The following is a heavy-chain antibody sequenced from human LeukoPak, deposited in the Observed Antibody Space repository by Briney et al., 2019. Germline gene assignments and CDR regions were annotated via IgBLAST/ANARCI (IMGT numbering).Heavy chain of an antibody. CDR2: ISAYNGNT. D-gene: IGHD3-9*01. J-gene: IGHJ3*02. CDR3: ARERLNYDTLLDAFDI. CDR1: GYTFTSYG. Sequence: ASVKVSCKASGYTFTSYGISWVRQAPGQGLEWMGWISAYNGNTNYAQKLQGRVTMTTDTPTSTAYMELRSLRSDDTAVYYCARERLNYDTLLDAFDIWGQGTMVTVSS. V-gene: IGHV1-18*01.